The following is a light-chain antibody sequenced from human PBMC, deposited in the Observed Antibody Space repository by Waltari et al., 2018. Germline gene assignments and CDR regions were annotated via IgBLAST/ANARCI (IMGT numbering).Light chain of an antibody. CDR2: AAS. J-gene: IGKJ2*01. V-gene: IGKV1-6*02. CDR1: QNIYYN. CDR3: QHYYDNPPI. Sequence: IQMTQSPSALFALVGDTVTLSCRASQNIYYNLAWYQQKPGKAPELLIYAASSLQSGFPSRFSGSGSGTEFTLTITTLQPEDSAIYFCQHYYDNPPIFGQGTKVEI.